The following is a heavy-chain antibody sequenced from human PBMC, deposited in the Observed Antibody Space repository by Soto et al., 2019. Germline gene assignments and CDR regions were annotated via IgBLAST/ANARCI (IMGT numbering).Heavy chain of an antibody. D-gene: IGHD3-22*01. Sequence: ASVKVSCKASGGTFSSYAISWVRQAPGQGLEWMGWINPNSGGTNYAQKFQGRVTMTRDTSISTAYMELSRLRSDDTAVYYCARDWYYHASSGYYNLGYCGQGTLVTVSS. CDR3: ARDWYYHASSGYYNLGY. CDR2: INPNSGGT. J-gene: IGHJ4*02. CDR1: GGTFSSYA. V-gene: IGHV1-2*02.